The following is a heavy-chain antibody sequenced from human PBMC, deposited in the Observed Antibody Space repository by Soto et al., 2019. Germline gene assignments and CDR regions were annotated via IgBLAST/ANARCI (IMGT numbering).Heavy chain of an antibody. CDR1: GYTFTSYA. CDR3: ARDNVVVVAATRPAYYYGMDV. V-gene: IGHV1-3*01. D-gene: IGHD2-15*01. CDR2: INAGNGNT. Sequence: ASVKVSCKASGYTFTSYAMHWVRQAPGQGLEWMGWINAGNGNTKYSQKFQGRVTITRDTSASTAYMELSSLRSEDTAVYYCARDNVVVVAATRPAYYYGMDVWG. J-gene: IGHJ6*02.